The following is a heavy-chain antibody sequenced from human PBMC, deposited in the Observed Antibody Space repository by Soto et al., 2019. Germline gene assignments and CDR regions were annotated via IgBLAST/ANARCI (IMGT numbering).Heavy chain of an antibody. CDR3: ARDPDRASIAAAGNFDY. J-gene: IGHJ4*02. V-gene: IGHV3-21*01. CDR1: GFTFSSLS. CDR2: ISTSSSYI. Sequence: GRSLRLSCAASGFTFSSLSMNWVRQAPGKGLEWVSSISTSSSYIYYADSVKGRFTISRDNAKNSLYLQMNSLRAEDTAVYYCARDPDRASIAAAGNFDYWGQGTLVTVSS. D-gene: IGHD6-13*01.